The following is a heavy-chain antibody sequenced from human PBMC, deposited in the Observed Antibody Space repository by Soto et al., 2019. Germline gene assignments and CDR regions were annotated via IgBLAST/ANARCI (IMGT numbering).Heavy chain of an antibody. CDR2: ISGSGGST. D-gene: IGHD3-22*01. V-gene: IGHV3-23*01. J-gene: IGHJ4*02. CDR3: AKGSSGPYFDY. CDR1: GFTFSSYA. Sequence: EVQLLESGGGLVQPGGSLRLSCAASGFTFSSYAMSWVRQAPGKGLEWVSAISGSGGSTYYADSVKGRFTISRDNSKKPLYLQMNSLRAEDTAVYYWAKGSSGPYFDYWGQGTLVTVSS.